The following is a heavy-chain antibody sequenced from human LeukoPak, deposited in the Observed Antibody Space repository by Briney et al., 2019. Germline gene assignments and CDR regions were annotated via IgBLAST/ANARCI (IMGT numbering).Heavy chain of an antibody. J-gene: IGHJ6*02. D-gene: IGHD3-3*01. V-gene: IGHV4-39*07. CDR2: IYYSGST. CDR3: ARDQQDDVWGWPTNYYYYYGMDV. Sequence: NPSETLSLTCTVSGGSISSSSYYWGWIRQPPGKGLEWIGSIYYSGSTYYNPSLKSRVTISVDTSKNQFSLKLSSVTAADTAVYYCARDQQDDVWGWPTNYYYYYGMDVWGQGTTVTVSS. CDR1: GGSISSSSYY.